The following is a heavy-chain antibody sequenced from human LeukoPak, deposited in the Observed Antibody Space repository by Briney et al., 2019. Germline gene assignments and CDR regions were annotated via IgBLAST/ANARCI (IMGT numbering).Heavy chain of an antibody. CDR3: AREPGTDYRKYYFDY. CDR2: ITSSSSTK. J-gene: IGHJ4*02. Sequence: PGGSLRLSCAASGFVISRYGLNWVRQAPGKGLEWLSYITSSSSTKYYADSVKGRFTISRDNAKNMLYLQMNSLRAEDTAVYYCAREPGTDYRKYYFDYWGQGTLVTDSS. V-gene: IGHV3-48*04. CDR1: GFVISRYG. D-gene: IGHD3/OR15-3a*01.